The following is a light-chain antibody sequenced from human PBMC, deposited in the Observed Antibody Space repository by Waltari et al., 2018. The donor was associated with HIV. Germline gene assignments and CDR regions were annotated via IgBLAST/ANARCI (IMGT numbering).Light chain of an antibody. CDR3: SSYTSSSTLEGV. Sequence: QSALTQPASVSGSPGQSITISCPGTRSAVGGYHYVSWYQPHQGEAPKLMIYAVSNRPSGISNRFSGSKSGNTASLTISGLQAEDEADYYCSSYTSSSTLEGVFGTGTKVTVL. J-gene: IGLJ1*01. V-gene: IGLV2-14*01. CDR1: RSAVGGYHY. CDR2: AVS.